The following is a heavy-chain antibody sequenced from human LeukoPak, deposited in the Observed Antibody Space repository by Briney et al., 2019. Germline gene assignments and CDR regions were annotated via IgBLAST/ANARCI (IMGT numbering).Heavy chain of an antibody. CDR2: INPNSGAT. CDR3: ATARSPTYLDV. V-gene: IGHV1-2*02. CDR1: GYTFSDSY. Sequence: GASVKVSCKASGYTFSDSYMHWVRQAPGQGLEWMGWINPNSGATNYAQKFQGRVTMTRDTSISTAYMELSRLTSDDTAVYYCATARSPTYLDVWGRGTTVTVSS. J-gene: IGHJ6*03. D-gene: IGHD6-25*01.